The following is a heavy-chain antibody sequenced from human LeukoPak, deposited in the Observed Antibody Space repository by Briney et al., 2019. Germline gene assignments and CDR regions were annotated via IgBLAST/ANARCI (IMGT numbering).Heavy chain of an antibody. CDR2: ISGSGGST. V-gene: IGHV3-23*01. CDR1: GFTFSSYA. CDR3: AKDGGYYYGSGSAPGY. Sequence: GGSLRLSCAASGFTFSSYAMSWVRQAPGKGLEWVSAISGSGGSTYYADSVKGRFTISGDNSKNTLYLQMNSLRVEDTAVYYCAKDGGYYYGSGSAPGYWGQGTLVTVSS. D-gene: IGHD3-10*01. J-gene: IGHJ4*02.